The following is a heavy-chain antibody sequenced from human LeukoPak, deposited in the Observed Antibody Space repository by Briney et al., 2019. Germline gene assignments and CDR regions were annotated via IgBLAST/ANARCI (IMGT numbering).Heavy chain of an antibody. Sequence: ASVKVSCKVSGYTLTELSMHWVRQAPGKGLEWMGGFDPEDGETIYAQKFQGRVTMTEDTSTDTAYMELSSLGSEDTAVYYCATAIPRRKWLPSFDYWGQGTLVTVSS. CDR2: FDPEDGET. V-gene: IGHV1-24*01. J-gene: IGHJ4*02. D-gene: IGHD3-22*01. CDR1: GYTLTELS. CDR3: ATAIPRRKWLPSFDY.